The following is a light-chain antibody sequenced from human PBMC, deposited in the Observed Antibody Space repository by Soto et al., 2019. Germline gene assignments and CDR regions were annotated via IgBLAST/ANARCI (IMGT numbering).Light chain of an antibody. CDR2: GAS. CDR1: QSVSSTY. CDR3: HHYGNSPPFT. J-gene: IGKJ3*01. V-gene: IGKV3-20*01. Sequence: EIVLTQSPGTLSLSPGERATLSCRASQSVSSTYLAWYQQKPGQTPSLLIYGASSRATGIPDRFSGSGSGTDFTLTISRLEPEDFAVYYCHHYGNSPPFTFGPGTKVDIK.